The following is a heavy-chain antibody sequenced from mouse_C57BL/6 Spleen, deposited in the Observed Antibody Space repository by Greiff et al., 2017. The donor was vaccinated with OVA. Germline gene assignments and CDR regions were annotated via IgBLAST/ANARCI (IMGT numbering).Heavy chain of an antibody. V-gene: IGHV1-82*01. CDR1: GYAFRSSW. Sequence: QVHVKQSGPELVKPGASVKISCKASGYAFRSSWMNWVKQRPGKGLAWIGRIYPGDGDTNSNGKFKGKATLTADKSSSTAYMQLSSLTSEYSAVYFCARWYYGSSYEAYWGQGTLVTVSA. J-gene: IGHJ3*01. CDR3: ARWYYGSSYEAY. CDR2: IYPGDGDT. D-gene: IGHD1-1*01.